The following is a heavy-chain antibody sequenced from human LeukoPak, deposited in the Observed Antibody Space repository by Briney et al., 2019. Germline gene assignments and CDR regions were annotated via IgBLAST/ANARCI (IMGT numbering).Heavy chain of an antibody. CDR3: ARAAIAAARIYYYMDV. J-gene: IGHJ6*03. D-gene: IGHD6-13*01. CDR1: GFTFSSYS. V-gene: IGHV3-21*01. Sequence: GGSPRLSCAASGFTFSSYSMNWVRQAPGKGLEWVSFISTSSSYIHNADSVKGRFTISRDNAENSLYLQMNSLRAEDTAVYYCARAAIAAARIYYYMDVWGKGTTVTVSS. CDR2: ISTSSSYI.